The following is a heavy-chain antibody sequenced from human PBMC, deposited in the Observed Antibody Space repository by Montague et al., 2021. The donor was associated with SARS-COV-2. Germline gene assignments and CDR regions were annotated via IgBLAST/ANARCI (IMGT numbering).Heavy chain of an antibody. CDR3: ARGLPVTTLFYYFGMDV. V-gene: IGHV4-34*01. D-gene: IGHD4-11*01. CDR2: INHYGST. CDR1: GGSFSGNY. Sequence: SETLSLTCAVYGGSFSGNYWNWIRQPPGKGLEWIGEINHYGSTNXXPSLKSRVTMSVDTSKNQFSLKLSSVTAADTAVYYCARGLPVTTLFYYFGMDVWGQGTTVTVSS. J-gene: IGHJ6*02.